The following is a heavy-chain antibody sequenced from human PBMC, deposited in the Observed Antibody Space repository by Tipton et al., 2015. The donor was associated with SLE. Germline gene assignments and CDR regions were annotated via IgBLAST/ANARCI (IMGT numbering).Heavy chain of an antibody. D-gene: IGHD5-24*01. Sequence: SLRLSCAASGFTFSSYDMHWVRQATGKGLEWVSAIGTAGDPYYPGSVKGRFTISRENAKNTLYLQMNSLRAEDTAVYYCAKDPRDGHNSYLDYWGQGTLVTVSS. J-gene: IGHJ4*02. CDR2: IGTAGDP. CDR1: GFTFSSYD. CDR3: AKDPRDGHNSYLDY. V-gene: IGHV3-13*04.